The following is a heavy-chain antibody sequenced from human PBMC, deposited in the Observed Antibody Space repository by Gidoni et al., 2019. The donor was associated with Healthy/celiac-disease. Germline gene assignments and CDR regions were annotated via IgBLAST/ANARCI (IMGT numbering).Heavy chain of an antibody. CDR3: ARVPIIVRATWCYFDY. V-gene: IGHV1-18*04. CDR1: AYTVTGYG. CDR2: ISAYNGNT. Sequence: QVQLVQSGAEVQKAGAAVEVACSASAYTVTGYGIRWVRQAPGQGLEWMGWISAYNGNTNYAQTLQGRVTMTTDTSTSTAYLELRSLRSDDTAVYYCARVPIIVRATWCYFDYWGQGTLVTVSS. D-gene: IGHD3-22*01. J-gene: IGHJ4*02.